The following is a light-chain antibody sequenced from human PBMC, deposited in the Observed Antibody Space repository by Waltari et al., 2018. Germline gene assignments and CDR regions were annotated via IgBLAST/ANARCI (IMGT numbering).Light chain of an antibody. V-gene: IGKV3-11*01. CDR1: QSVSSY. CDR3: QQRSNWHQT. J-gene: IGKJ1*01. Sequence: EIVLTQSPAPLSLSPGERATLSCRASQSVSSYLAWYQQKPGQAPRLLIYDASNRATGIPARFSGSGSGTDFTLTISSLEPEDFAVYYCQQRSNWHQTFGQGTKVEIK. CDR2: DAS.